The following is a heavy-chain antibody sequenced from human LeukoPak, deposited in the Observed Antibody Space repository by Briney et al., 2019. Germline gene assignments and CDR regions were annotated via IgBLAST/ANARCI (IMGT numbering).Heavy chain of an antibody. CDR3: ARDNYDFWSFNWFDP. D-gene: IGHD3-3*01. V-gene: IGHV3-33*01. J-gene: IGHJ5*02. CDR1: GFTFSSYG. CDR2: ILYDGSNK. Sequence: GGSLRLSCAASGFTFSSYGMHGVRQAPGKGLEGVAVILYDGSNKYYADSVNGRFTISTDNSKNTLYLQMNSLRAEDTAVYYCARDNYDFWSFNWFDPWGQGTLVTVSS.